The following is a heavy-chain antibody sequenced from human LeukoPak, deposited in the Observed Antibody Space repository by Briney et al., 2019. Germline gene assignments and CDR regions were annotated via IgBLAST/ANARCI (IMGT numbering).Heavy chain of an antibody. Sequence: GGSLRLSCAASGFTFITYSMSWVRQAPGKGLEWVSSISSSSSSYIYYADSVKGRVTISRDNAKNSLYLQMNSLRAEDTAVYYCARDSDDSSSNSYYFDYWGQGTLVTVSS. J-gene: IGHJ4*02. CDR2: ISSSSSSYI. CDR1: GFTFITYS. V-gene: IGHV3-21*01. CDR3: ARDSDDSSSNSYYFDY. D-gene: IGHD6-6*01.